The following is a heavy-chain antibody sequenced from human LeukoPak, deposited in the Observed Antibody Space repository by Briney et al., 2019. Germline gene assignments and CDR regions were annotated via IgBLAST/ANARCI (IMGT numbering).Heavy chain of an antibody. Sequence: GASVKVSCKASGDTFTSYDINWVRQATGQGLEWMGWMNPNSGNTGYAQKFQGRVTITRNTSISTAYMELSSLRSEDTAVYYCARVNSAGAFDTWGQGTMVTVSS. J-gene: IGHJ3*02. CDR3: ARVNSAGAFDT. CDR1: GDTFTSYD. V-gene: IGHV1-8*03. CDR2: MNPNSGNT. D-gene: IGHD2/OR15-2a*01.